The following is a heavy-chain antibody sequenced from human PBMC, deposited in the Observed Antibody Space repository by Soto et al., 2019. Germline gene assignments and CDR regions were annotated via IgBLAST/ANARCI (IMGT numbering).Heavy chain of an antibody. D-gene: IGHD3-22*01. CDR1: GFTFSSYG. CDR2: ILSDGSTK. V-gene: IGHV3-30*18. J-gene: IGHJ4*01. Sequence: LRLSCAASGFTFSSYGMHWVRQAPGKGLEWVAVILSDGSTKYYADSVKGRFTISRDNSKNTLYLQVNSLRAEDTAVYYCAKNPPGYYDSSGYLDSWGQGTLVTVSS. CDR3: AKNPPGYYDSSGYLDS.